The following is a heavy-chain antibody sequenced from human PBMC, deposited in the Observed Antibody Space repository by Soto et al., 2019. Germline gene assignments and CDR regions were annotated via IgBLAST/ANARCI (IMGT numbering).Heavy chain of an antibody. V-gene: IGHV1-18*01. CDR2: ISLYSDGT. CDR1: GYTFSNYG. J-gene: IGHJ5*02. CDR3: ARLEPGAEAWCDP. Sequence: QVQLVQSGGEVKRPGASVKVSCKTSGYTFSNYGITWVRQAPGQPLEWLGWISLYSDGTQDAQKFQGRVSMTKDTSTPTTYTVRSSLGSYDTAEYFWARLEPGAEAWCDPWGQVALVTVAS. D-gene: IGHD2-2*01.